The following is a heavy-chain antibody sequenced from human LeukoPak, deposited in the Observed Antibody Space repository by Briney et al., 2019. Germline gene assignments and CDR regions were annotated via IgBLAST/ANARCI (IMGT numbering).Heavy chain of an antibody. Sequence: SVKVSCKASGGIFSSYAISWVRQAPGQGLEWMGGIIPIFGTANYAQKFQGRVTITADESTSTAYMELNSLRSEDTAVYYCVSDDGCSGGSCYSDYWGQGTLVTVSS. CDR1: GGIFSSYA. D-gene: IGHD2-15*01. CDR3: VSDDGCSGGSCYSDY. CDR2: IIPIFGTA. J-gene: IGHJ4*02. V-gene: IGHV1-69*13.